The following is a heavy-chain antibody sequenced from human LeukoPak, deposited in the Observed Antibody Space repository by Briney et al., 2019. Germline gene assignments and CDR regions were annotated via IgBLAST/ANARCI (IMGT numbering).Heavy chain of an antibody. CDR2: IRYDGSTK. J-gene: IGHJ4*02. Sequence: SGGSLRLSCAASGFTFSNYGVHWVRQAPGKGLEWVAVIRYDGSTKYYADSVKGRFTISRDNSKNTVYLEMNSLRAEDTAVYYCARDLMLAELLLPFDYWGQGTLVTVSS. CDR3: ARDLMLAELLLPFDY. V-gene: IGHV3-33*01. D-gene: IGHD1-26*01. CDR1: GFTFSNYG.